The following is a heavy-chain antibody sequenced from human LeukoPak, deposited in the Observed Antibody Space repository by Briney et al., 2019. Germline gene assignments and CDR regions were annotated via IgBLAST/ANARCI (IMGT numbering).Heavy chain of an antibody. J-gene: IGHJ5*02. V-gene: IGHV1-69*13. CDR3: ARVTGGRYCSTTSCYMRGWFDP. Sequence: ASVKVSCKASGGTFSSYAISWVRQAPGQGLEWMGGIIPVFGTSNYAQKFQGRVTITADESTRTAYMELSSLRSEDTAVYYCARVTGGRYCSTTSCYMRGWFDPWGQGTMVTVSS. D-gene: IGHD2-2*02. CDR2: IIPVFGTS. CDR1: GGTFSSYA.